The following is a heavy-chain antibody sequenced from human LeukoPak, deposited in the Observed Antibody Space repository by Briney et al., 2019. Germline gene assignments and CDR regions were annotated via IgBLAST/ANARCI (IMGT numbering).Heavy chain of an antibody. CDR3: ARTMSRGPLIRDNWFNP. D-gene: IGHD3-10*01. CDR1: GGSISSANYY. J-gene: IGHJ5*02. CDR2: IYYSGST. Sequence: SETLSLTCTVSGGSISSANYYWTWILQPPGKGLEWIGYIYYSGSTNYNPSLKSRLTMSLDASKNQFSLNLSSVTAADTAVYYCARTMSRGPLIRDNWFNPWGQGTLVTVPS. V-gene: IGHV4-30-4*01.